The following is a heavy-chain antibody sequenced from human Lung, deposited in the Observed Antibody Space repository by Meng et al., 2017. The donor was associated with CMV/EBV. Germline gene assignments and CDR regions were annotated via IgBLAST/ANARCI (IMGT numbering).Heavy chain of an antibody. D-gene: IGHD2/OR15-2a*01. V-gene: IGHV3-53*01. CDR3: ARSILSSGFDAFDI. Sequence: GGSLRLXCEASGFIVSNTYMSWVRQAPGKGREWVSVIYSGGTTFKANSVKGRFTISRDNSKNTLFLQMNRLRAEDTAVYYCARSILSSGFDAFDIWGQGTMVTFSS. CDR1: GFIVSNTY. CDR2: IYSGGTT. J-gene: IGHJ3*02.